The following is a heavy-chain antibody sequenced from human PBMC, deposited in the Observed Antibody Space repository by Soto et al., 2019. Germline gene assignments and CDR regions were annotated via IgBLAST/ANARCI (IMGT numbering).Heavy chain of an antibody. CDR2: MNPNSATT. CDR1: GYSFTSYD. J-gene: IGHJ4*02. D-gene: IGHD3-3*02. V-gene: IGHV1-8*01. Sequence: APVKVSCKASGYSFTSYDIIWVRQATGQGLEWMGWMNPNSATTGYAQKFQGRVTMTRDTSTSTVYMELSSLRSEDTAVYYCARDSSTLAPFDYWGQGTLVTVSS. CDR3: ARDSSTLAPFDY.